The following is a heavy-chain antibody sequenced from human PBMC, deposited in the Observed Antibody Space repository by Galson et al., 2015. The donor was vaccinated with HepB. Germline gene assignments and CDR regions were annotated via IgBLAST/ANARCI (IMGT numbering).Heavy chain of an antibody. CDR1: GFTFRDYY. D-gene: IGHD2-15*01. Sequence: SLRLSCAASGFTFRDYYMAWIRQAPGKGLEWLSYISGGGFTVYYADSVKGRFTVSRDNANNFLYLQMKGLRVDDTAVYYCAGAGFCGGGSCFDWGQGSLVTVSS. CDR2: ISGGGFTV. J-gene: IGHJ4*02. CDR3: AGAGFCGGGSCFD. V-gene: IGHV3-11*01.